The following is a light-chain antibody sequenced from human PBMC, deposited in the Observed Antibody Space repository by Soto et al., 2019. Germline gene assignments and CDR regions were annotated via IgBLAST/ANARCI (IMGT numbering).Light chain of an antibody. CDR1: QTISSW. Sequence: IQMTQSPSTLSGSVGDRVTITCRASQTISSWLAWYQQKXGKAPKXXIYKASTLKSGVPSRFSGSGSGTEFTLTISSLQPDDFATYYCQHYNSYSEAFGQGTQVDIK. CDR2: KAS. V-gene: IGKV1-5*03. CDR3: QHYNSYSEA. J-gene: IGKJ1*01.